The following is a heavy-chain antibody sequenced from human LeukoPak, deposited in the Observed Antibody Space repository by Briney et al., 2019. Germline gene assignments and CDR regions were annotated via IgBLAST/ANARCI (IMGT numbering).Heavy chain of an antibody. CDR1: GFTFSSYD. V-gene: IGHV3-13*01. Sequence: GGSLRPSCAASGFTFSSYDMHWVRQATGKGLEWVSGIGTAGDIYYPGSVKGRFTISRENAKNSLYLQVNSLRAGDTAVYYCARAGYSSTWYSRYFDLWGRGTLATVSS. CDR3: ARAGYSSTWYSRYFDL. CDR2: IGTAGDI. D-gene: IGHD6-13*01. J-gene: IGHJ2*01.